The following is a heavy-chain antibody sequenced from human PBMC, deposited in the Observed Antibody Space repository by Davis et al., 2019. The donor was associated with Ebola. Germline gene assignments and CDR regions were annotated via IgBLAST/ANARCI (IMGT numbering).Heavy chain of an antibody. J-gene: IGHJ4*02. CDR3: ARDNRGGHFDY. D-gene: IGHD2-15*01. CDR2: ISYDGSNK. Sequence: GESLKISCAASGFTFSSYGMHWVRQAPGKGLEWVAVISYDGSNKYYADSVKGRFTISRDNSKNMLYLQMNSLRAEDTAVYYCARDNRGGHFDYWGQGTLVTVSS. CDR1: GFTFSSYG. V-gene: IGHV3-30*03.